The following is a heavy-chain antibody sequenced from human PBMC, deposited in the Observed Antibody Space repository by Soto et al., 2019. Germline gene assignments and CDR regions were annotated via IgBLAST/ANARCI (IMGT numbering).Heavy chain of an antibody. CDR2: IIPIFGTA. CDR1: GGTFSSYA. J-gene: IGHJ4*02. CDR3: ARALYDSSGYYLYYFDY. Sequence: SVKVSCKASGGTFSSYAISWVRQAPGQGLEWMGGIIPIFGTANYAQKFQGRVTITADESTSTAYMELSSLRSEDTAVYYCARALYDSSGYYLYYFDYWGQGTLVTVSS. D-gene: IGHD3-22*01. V-gene: IGHV1-69*13.